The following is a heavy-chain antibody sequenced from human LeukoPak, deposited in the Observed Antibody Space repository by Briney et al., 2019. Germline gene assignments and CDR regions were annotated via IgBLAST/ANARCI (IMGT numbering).Heavy chain of an antibody. V-gene: IGHV1-69*05. CDR1: GGTFSSYA. J-gene: IGHJ5*02. D-gene: IGHD2-2*02. CDR2: IIPIFGTA. CDR3: ARGGERCSSTSCYTYRWFDP. Sequence: ASVKVSCKASGGTFSSYAISWVRQAPGQGLEWMGGIIPIFGTANYAQKFQGRVTITTDESTSTAYMELSSLRSEDTAVYYCARGGERCSSTSCYTYRWFDPWGQGTLVTVSS.